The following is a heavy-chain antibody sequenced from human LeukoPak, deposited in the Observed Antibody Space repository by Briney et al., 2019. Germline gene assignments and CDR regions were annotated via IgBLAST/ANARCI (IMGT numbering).Heavy chain of an antibody. V-gene: IGHV3-30-3*01. CDR3: AREFAIVGAFDY. Sequence: GGSLRLSCAASGFTFNSYNMHWVRQAPGKGLEWVAVISYDGSNKYYADSVKGRFTISRDNSKNTLYLQMNSLRAEDTAVYYCAREFAIVGAFDYWGQGTLVTVSS. J-gene: IGHJ4*02. CDR1: GFTFNSYN. CDR2: ISYDGSNK. D-gene: IGHD1-26*01.